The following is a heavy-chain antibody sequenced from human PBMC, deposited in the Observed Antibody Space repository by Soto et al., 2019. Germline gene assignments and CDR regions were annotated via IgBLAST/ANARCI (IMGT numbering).Heavy chain of an antibody. V-gene: IGHV1-69*04. CDR2: TIPILGIA. Sequence: SVKVSCKASGGTFSSYTISWVRQAPGQGLEWMGRTIPILGIANYAQKFQGRVTMTADKSTSTAYMELRSLRSDDTAVYYCARERVDAYYYYGMDIWGQGTPVTVSS. CDR3: ARERVDAYYYYGMDI. CDR1: GGTFSSYT. D-gene: IGHD5-12*01. J-gene: IGHJ6*02.